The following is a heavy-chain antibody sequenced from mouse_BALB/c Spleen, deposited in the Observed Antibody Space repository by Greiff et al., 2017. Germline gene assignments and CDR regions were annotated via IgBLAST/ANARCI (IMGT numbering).Heavy chain of an antibody. Sequence: EVQLVESGGGLVKPGGSLKLSCAASGFAFSSYDMSWVRQTPEKRLEWVAYISSGGGSTYYPDTVKGRFTISRDNAKNTLYLQMSSLKSEDTAMYYCARQGITTDYFDYWGQGTTLTVSS. CDR3: ARQGITTDYFDY. CDR1: GFAFSSYD. CDR2: ISSGGGST. D-gene: IGHD2-4*01. J-gene: IGHJ2*01. V-gene: IGHV5-12-1*01.